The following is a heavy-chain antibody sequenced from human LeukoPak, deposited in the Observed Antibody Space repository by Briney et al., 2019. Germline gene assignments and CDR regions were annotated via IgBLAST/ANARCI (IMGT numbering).Heavy chain of an antibody. CDR3: AKTSLYKWNNVPYYYYMDV. CDR1: GGSISSYY. D-gene: IGHD1/OR15-1a*01. CDR2: IYYSGST. J-gene: IGHJ6*03. Sequence: SETLSLTCTVSGGSISSYYWSWIRQPPGKGLEWIGYIYYSGSTNYNPSLKSRVTISVDTSKNQFSLEVSSVTAADTAVYYCAKTSLYKWNNVPYYYYMDVWGNGTTVTVSS. V-gene: IGHV4-59*12.